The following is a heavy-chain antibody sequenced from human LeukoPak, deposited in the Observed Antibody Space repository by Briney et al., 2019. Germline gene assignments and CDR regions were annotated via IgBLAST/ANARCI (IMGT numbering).Heavy chain of an antibody. Sequence: ASVKVSCKASGYTFTSYGISWVRQAPGQGLEWMGGISAYNGNTNYAQKLQGRVTMTTDTSTSTAYMELRSLRSDDTAVYYCVRSYYDILTGYNHGDYWGQGTLVTVSS. D-gene: IGHD3-9*01. V-gene: IGHV1-18*01. J-gene: IGHJ4*02. CDR3: VRSYYDILTGYNHGDY. CDR1: GYTFTSYG. CDR2: ISAYNGNT.